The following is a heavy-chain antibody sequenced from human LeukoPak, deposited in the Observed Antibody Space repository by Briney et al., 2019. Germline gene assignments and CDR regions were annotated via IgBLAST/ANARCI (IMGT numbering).Heavy chain of an antibody. V-gene: IGHV4-34*01. CDR3: ARERMMRAYFQH. CDR1: GGSFSGYY. Sequence: PSETLSLTCAVYGGSFSGYYWSWIGQPPAKGLDWIGEINHSGSTNYNPSLKSRVTISVDTSKNQFSLKLSSVTAADTAVYYCARERMMRAYFQHWGQGTLVTVSS. D-gene: IGHD2-15*01. CDR2: INHSGST. J-gene: IGHJ1*01.